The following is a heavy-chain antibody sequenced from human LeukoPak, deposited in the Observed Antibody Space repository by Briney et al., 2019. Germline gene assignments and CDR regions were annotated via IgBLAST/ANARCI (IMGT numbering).Heavy chain of an antibody. J-gene: IGHJ4*02. D-gene: IGHD3-22*01. V-gene: IGHV4-4*07. CDR2: IYTGGST. CDR3: ARDLGYYDSSGYWSYYFDY. Sequence: PSETLSLTCTVSGGSISSYYWSWIRQPAGKGLEWIGRIYTGGSTNYNPSLKSRVTMSVDTSKNQFSLKLSSVTAADTAVYYCARDLGYYDSSGYWSYYFDYWGQGTLVTVSS. CDR1: GGSISSYY.